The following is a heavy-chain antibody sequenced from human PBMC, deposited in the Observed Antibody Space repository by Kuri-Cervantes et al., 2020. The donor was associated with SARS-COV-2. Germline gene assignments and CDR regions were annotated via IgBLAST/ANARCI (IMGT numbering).Heavy chain of an antibody. CDR2: ISWNSGSI. V-gene: IGHV3-9*01. CDR3: AKDEHYDSRTELLFDY. CDR1: GFTFDDYA. Sequence: LSLTCAASGFTFDDYAMHWVRQAPGKGLKWVSGISWNSGSIGYADSVKGRFTISRDNSKNTLYLQMNSLRAEDTAVYYCAKDEHYDSRTELLFDYWGQGTLVTVSS. D-gene: IGHD3-22*01. J-gene: IGHJ4*02.